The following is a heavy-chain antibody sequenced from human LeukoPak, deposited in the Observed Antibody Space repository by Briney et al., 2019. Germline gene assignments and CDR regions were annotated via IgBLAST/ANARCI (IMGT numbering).Heavy chain of an antibody. CDR1: GFTFSSYS. CDR2: ISSSSSYI. V-gene: IGHV3-21*01. J-gene: IGHJ4*02. Sequence: GGSLRLSCAASGFTFSSYSMNWVRQAPGKGLEWVSSISSSSSYIYYADSVKGRFTISRDNAKNSLYLQMNSLRAEDTAVFYCARVGSRGYYFDYWGQGNPGQRLL. CDR3: ARVGSRGYYFDY. D-gene: IGHD1-26*01.